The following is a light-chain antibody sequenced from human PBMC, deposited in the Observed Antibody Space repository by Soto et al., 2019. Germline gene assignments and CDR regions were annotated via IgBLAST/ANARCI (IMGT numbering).Light chain of an antibody. Sequence: EIVLTQSPGTLSLSPGERATLSCRASQSVSSSYLAWYQQKPGQAPRLLIYGASSRATGIPDRFSGSGSGTDFTLTISRLEPEDFGVYYCQQYGSSFSWTFGKGTKVDIK. CDR2: GAS. CDR3: QQYGSSFSWT. J-gene: IGKJ1*01. V-gene: IGKV3-20*01. CDR1: QSVSSSY.